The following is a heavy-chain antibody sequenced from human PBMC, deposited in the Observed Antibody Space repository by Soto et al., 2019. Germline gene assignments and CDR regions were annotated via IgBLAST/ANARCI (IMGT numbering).Heavy chain of an antibody. D-gene: IGHD1-26*01. CDR3: ARELSGSYDEVGKAFDI. Sequence: QVPLVQSGAEVKKPGASVKVACKASGYTFTGYYMHWVRQAPGQGLEWMGWINPNSGDTSCAQKFQGGVTMTRDTSISTAYMELSRVKSDDTALYYSARELSGSYDEVGKAFDIWGQGTMVTVSS. CDR2: INPNSGDT. V-gene: IGHV1-2*02. J-gene: IGHJ3*02. CDR1: GYTFTGYY.